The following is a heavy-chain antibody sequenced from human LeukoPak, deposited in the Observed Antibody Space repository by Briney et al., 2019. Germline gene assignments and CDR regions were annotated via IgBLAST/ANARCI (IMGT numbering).Heavy chain of an antibody. J-gene: IGHJ4*02. CDR1: GYTFTSYD. CDR3: ARDSCSGGSCYSGYYFDY. Sequence: SVKVSCKASGYTFTSYDINWVRQATGQGLEWMGGIIPIFGTANYAQKFQGRVTITTDESTSTAYMELRSLGSDDTAVYYCARDSCSGGSCYSGYYFDYWGQGTMVTVSS. CDR2: IIPIFGTA. D-gene: IGHD2-15*01. V-gene: IGHV1-69*05.